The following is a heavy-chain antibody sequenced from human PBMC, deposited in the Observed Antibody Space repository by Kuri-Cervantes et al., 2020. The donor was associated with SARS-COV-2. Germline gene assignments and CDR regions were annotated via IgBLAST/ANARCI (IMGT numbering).Heavy chain of an antibody. CDR2: ISSSSSTI. V-gene: IGHV3-48*02. CDR1: GFTFSSYS. D-gene: IGHD3-22*01. J-gene: IGHJ6*02. Sequence: GGSLRLSCAASGFTFSSYSMNWVRQAPGKGLEWVSYISSSSSTIYYADSVKGRFTISRDNAKNSLYLQMNSLRDEDTAVYYRARDYYYDSSGYYYDVYYYGMDVWGQGTTVTVSS. CDR3: ARDYYYDSSGYYYDVYYYGMDV.